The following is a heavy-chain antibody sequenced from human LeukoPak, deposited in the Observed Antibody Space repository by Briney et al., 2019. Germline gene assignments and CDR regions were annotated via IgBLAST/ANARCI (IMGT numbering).Heavy chain of an antibody. CDR1: GGTFSSYA. D-gene: IGHD5-24*01. V-gene: IGHV1-69*04. CDR3: ARMATIERRRVFSLDY. CDR2: IIPILGIA. J-gene: IGHJ4*02. Sequence: SVKVSCKASGGTFSSYAISWVRQAPGQGLEWMGRIIPILGIANYAQKFQGRVTITADKSTSTAYMELSSLRSEDTAVYYCARMATIERRRVFSLDYWGQGTLVTVSS.